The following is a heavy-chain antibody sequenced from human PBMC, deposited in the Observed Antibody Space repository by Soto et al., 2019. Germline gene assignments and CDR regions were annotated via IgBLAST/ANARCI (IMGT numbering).Heavy chain of an antibody. Sequence: QVQLVQSGAEVKKPGSSVKVSCKASGGTFSSYAISWVRQAPGRGLEWMGGFIPIFGTANYAQKFQGRVTITADESTSTAYMELSSLRSEDTAVYYCARDRGCSSTSCYRRSGWFDPWGQGTLVTVSS. D-gene: IGHD2-2*01. J-gene: IGHJ5*02. CDR3: ARDRGCSSTSCYRRSGWFDP. CDR2: FIPIFGTA. CDR1: GGTFSSYA. V-gene: IGHV1-69*01.